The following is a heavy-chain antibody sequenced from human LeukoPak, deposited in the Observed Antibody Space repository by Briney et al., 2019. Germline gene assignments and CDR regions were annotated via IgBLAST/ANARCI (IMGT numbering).Heavy chain of an antibody. CDR1: GFTFSSYS. Sequence: GGSLRLSCAASGFTFSSYSMNWVRQAPGKGLEWVSSISSSSSYIYYADSVKGRFTISRDNAKNSLYRQMNSLRAEDTAVYYCASDPGTTVVKGGQGTLVTVTS. CDR3: ASDPGTTVVK. D-gene: IGHD4-17*01. CDR2: ISSSSSYI. J-gene: IGHJ4*02. V-gene: IGHV3-21*01.